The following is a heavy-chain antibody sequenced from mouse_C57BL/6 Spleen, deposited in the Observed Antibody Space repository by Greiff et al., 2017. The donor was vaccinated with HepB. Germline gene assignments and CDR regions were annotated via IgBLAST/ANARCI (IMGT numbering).Heavy chain of an antibody. CDR1: GFTFSSYG. Sequence: EVKLVESGGDLVKPGGSLKLSCAASGFTFSSYGMSWVRQTPDKRLEWVATISSGGSYTYYPDSVKGRFTISRDNAKNTLYLQMSSLKSEDTAMYYCARQGGFITTVVAHWYFDVWGTGTTVTVSS. CDR2: ISSGGSYT. J-gene: IGHJ1*03. V-gene: IGHV5-6*01. D-gene: IGHD1-1*01. CDR3: ARQGGFITTVVAHWYFDV.